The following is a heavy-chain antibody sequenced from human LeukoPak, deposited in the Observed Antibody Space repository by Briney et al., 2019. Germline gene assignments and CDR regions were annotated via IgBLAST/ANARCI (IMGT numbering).Heavy chain of an antibody. J-gene: IGHJ4*02. CDR2: ISAYNGNT. V-gene: IGHV1-18*04. CDR1: GYTFTGYY. CDR3: ARAGDIVVVVAAFDY. D-gene: IGHD2-15*01. Sequence: GASVKVSCKASGYTFTGYYMHWVRQAPGQGLEWMGWISAYNGNTNYAQKLQGRVTMTTDTSTSTAYMELRSLRSDDTAVYYCARAGDIVVVVAAFDYWGQGTLVTVSS.